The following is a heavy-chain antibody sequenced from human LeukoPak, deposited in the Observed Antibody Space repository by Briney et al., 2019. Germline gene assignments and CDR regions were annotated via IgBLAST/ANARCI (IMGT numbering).Heavy chain of an antibody. CDR1: VVSMNGYY. V-gene: IGHV4-4*07. Sequence: PSETLSLTCSVSVVSMNGYYWSWLRQSAGNRLEWIGHVDSSGNTNYNPSLESRVTMSVDTSKKQFSLKLTSVTAADTAIYYCARGGHYGSGNDFRFDPWGQGTLVTVSS. J-gene: IGHJ5*02. D-gene: IGHD3-10*01. CDR2: VDSSGNT. CDR3: ARGGHYGSGNDFRFDP.